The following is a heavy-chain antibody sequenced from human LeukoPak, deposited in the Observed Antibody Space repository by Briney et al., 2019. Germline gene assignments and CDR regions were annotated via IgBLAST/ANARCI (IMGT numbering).Heavy chain of an antibody. V-gene: IGHV3-53*01. D-gene: IGHD5-24*01. J-gene: IGHJ4*02. CDR2: IYSDNT. CDR1: GFTVSSNS. CDR3: ARARVGFDY. Sequence: PGGSLRLSCTVSGFTVSSNSMSWVRQAPGKGLEWVSFIYSDNTHYSDSVKGRFTISRDNAKNSLYLQVNSLRAEDTAVYYCARARVGFDYWGQGTLVTVSS.